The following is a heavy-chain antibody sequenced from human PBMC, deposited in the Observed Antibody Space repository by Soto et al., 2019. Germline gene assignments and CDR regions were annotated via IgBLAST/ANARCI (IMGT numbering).Heavy chain of an antibody. D-gene: IGHD5-18*01. Sequence: PSETRSRSCAVSGYSISSGCYWGFIRQPPGKGLEWIGSIYHSGSTYYNPSLKSRVTISVDTSKNQFSLKLSSVTAADTAVYYCARGWIQLLNWFDPWGQGTLVTVSS. CDR2: IYHSGST. V-gene: IGHV4-38-2*01. CDR3: ARGWIQLLNWFDP. J-gene: IGHJ5*02. CDR1: GYSISSGCY.